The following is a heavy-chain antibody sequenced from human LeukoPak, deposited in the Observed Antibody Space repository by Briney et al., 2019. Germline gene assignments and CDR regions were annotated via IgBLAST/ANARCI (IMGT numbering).Heavy chain of an antibody. V-gene: IGHV4-39*01. CDR2: IYYSGST. Sequence: SETLSLTCTASSGSISSTSYYWGWIRQPPGKGLEWIGSIYYSGSTYYNPSLQSRVTISVDTSKNQFSLKLSSVTAADTAVYYCARVVPAAIGYYQHWGQGTLVTVSS. CDR3: ARVVPAAIGYYQH. D-gene: IGHD2-2*02. CDR1: SGSISSTSYY. J-gene: IGHJ1*01.